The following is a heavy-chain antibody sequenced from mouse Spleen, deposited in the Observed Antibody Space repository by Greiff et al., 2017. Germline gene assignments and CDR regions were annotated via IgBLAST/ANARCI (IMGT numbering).Heavy chain of an antibody. CDR2: IYPGDGDT. CDR3: ARYGSDY. Sequence: QVQLKESGPELVKPGASVKISCKASGYAFGSSWMNWVKQRPGKGLEWIGRIYPGDGDTNYNGKFKGKATLTADKSSSTAYMQLSSLTSEDSAVYFCARYGSDYWGQGTTLTVSS. J-gene: IGHJ2*01. V-gene: IGHV1-82*01. CDR1: GYAFGSSW. D-gene: IGHD1-1*01.